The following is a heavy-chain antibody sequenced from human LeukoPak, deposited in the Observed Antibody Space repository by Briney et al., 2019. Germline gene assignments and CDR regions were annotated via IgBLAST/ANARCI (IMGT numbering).Heavy chain of an antibody. CDR3: ARGNSGYDPSRMDV. J-gene: IGHJ6*02. CDR2: INHSGST. CDR1: GGSFSGYY. Sequence: SETLSLTCAVYGGSFSGYYWSWIRQPPGKGLEWIGEINHSGSTNYNPSLKSRVTISVDTSNNQFSLELSSVTAADTAVYYCARGNSGYDPSRMDVWGQGTTVTVSS. V-gene: IGHV4-34*01. D-gene: IGHD5-12*01.